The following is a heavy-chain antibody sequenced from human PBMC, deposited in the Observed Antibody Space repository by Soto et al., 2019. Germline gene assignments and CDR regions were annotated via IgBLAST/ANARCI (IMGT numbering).Heavy chain of an antibody. Sequence: SETLSLTCTVSGGSISSYYWSWIRQPPGKGLEWIGYIYYSGSTNYNPSLKSRVTISVDTSKNQFSLKLSSVTAADTAVYYCARSYYYGSGSYYNGDYFDYWGQGTLVTVSS. D-gene: IGHD3-10*01. CDR1: GGSISSYY. CDR2: IYYSGST. V-gene: IGHV4-59*08. J-gene: IGHJ4*02. CDR3: ARSYYYGSGSYYNGDYFDY.